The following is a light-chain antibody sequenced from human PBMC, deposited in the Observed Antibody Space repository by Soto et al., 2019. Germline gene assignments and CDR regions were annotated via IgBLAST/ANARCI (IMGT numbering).Light chain of an antibody. CDR3: QQYGSSPTWT. CDR1: QSISSSY. Sequence: EIVLTQSPGTLSLSPVERGTLSFMSFQSISSSYLAWYQQKPGQAPRLLIYGASRRATGIADRFSGSGSGTDFTLTISRLEPEDSAVYYCQQYGSSPTWTFGQGTKVDIK. J-gene: IGKJ1*01. V-gene: IGKV3-20*01. CDR2: GAS.